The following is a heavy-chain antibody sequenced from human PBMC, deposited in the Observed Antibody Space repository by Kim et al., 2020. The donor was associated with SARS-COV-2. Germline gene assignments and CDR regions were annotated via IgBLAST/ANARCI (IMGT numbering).Heavy chain of an antibody. J-gene: IGHJ6*02. D-gene: IGHD4-17*01. Sequence: GGSLRLSCAASGFTFDDYTMHWVRQAPGKGLEWVSLISWDGGSTYYADSVKGRFTISRDNSKNSLYLQMNSLRTEDTALYYCAKAGLGYYYYGMDVWGQGTTVTVSS. CDR1: GFTFDDYT. CDR2: ISWDGGST. V-gene: IGHV3-43*01. CDR3: AKAGLGYYYYGMDV.